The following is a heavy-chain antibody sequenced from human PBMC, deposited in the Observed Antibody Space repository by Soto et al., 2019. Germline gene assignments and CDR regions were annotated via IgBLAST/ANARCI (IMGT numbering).Heavy chain of an antibody. D-gene: IGHD6-19*01. V-gene: IGHV3-66*01. CDR2: SYSGGST. CDR3: ARSIQAVAVNFDY. CDR1: GFTVSSSY. J-gene: IGHJ4*02. Sequence: EVQRVESGGGLVQPGGSLRLSCAASGFTVSSSYMSWVRQAPGKGLELVSVSYSGGSTCYADSVKCRFTISRDNSKNTLFLQMNSLIAEDTAVYYCARSIQAVAVNFDYWGQGPLVTVSS.